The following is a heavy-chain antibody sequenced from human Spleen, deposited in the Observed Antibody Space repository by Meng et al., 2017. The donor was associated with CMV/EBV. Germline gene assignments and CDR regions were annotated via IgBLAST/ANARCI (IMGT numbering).Heavy chain of an antibody. CDR1: GFIFGDYH. CDR3: ARDMTSVKNDPLDV. J-gene: IGHJ3*01. CDR2: FGSGLRP. V-gene: IGHV3-11*01. Sequence: GGSLRLSCATSGFIFGDYHMSWLRQAPGRGLEWIAYFGSGLRPYYVDSVRGRFTISRDNANSSPFLQMNSLRPEDTAIYYCARDMTSVKNDPLDVWGQGTMVTVSS. D-gene: IGHD4-17*01.